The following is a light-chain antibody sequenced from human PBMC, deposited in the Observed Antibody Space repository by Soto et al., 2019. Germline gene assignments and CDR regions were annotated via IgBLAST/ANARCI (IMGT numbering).Light chain of an antibody. CDR2: DVY. CDR1: SSDIGSSDH. CDR3: NSYTSTTSYV. Sequence: QSALTQPASVSDSPGQSITISCIGTSSDIGSSDHVSWHQQHPGRAPKLIIYDVYNRPSGVSHRFSGSKTGNTASLIISGLQAEDEADYYCNSYTSTTSYVFGSGTKLTVL. V-gene: IGLV2-14*03. J-gene: IGLJ1*01.